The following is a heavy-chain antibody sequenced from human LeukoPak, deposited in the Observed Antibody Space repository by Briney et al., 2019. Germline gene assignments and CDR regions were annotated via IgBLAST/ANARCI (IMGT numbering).Heavy chain of an antibody. V-gene: IGHV4-59*08. Sequence: SETLSLTCTVSGGSINNYYWSWVRQTPGKGLECIGYIYYTGSTNYNPSLKSRITMSVDTSANQFSLKLTSVTAADTAVYYCARLSSGSNPPFDYWGQGTLVTVSS. D-gene: IGHD3-22*01. CDR1: GGSINNYY. J-gene: IGHJ4*02. CDR3: ARLSSGSNPPFDY. CDR2: IYYTGST.